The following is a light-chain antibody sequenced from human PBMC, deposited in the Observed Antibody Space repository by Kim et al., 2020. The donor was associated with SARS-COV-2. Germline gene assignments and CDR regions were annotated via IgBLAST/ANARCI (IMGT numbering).Light chain of an antibody. CDR2: QAS. Sequence: DIQMTQSPSTLSASLGDRVTISCRASESISTWLAWYQQKPGKAPTLLIYQASSLKSGVPSRFSGSGSGTEFTLTISSLQPDDFATYYCQQYNSYSQTFGHGTKVDIK. CDR1: ESISTW. J-gene: IGKJ1*01. V-gene: IGKV1-5*03. CDR3: QQYNSYSQT.